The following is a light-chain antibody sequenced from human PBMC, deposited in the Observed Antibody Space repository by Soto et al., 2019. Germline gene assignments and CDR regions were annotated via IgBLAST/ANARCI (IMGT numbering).Light chain of an antibody. J-gene: IGLJ1*01. CDR3: CSYADNYSYV. CDR2: DVS. Sequence: QSVLTQPRSVSGSPEQSVTISCTGTSSDVGAYNYVSWYQQHPGKAPKLMTYDVSKRPSGVPDRFSGSKSGNTASLTISGLQAEDEADYYCCSYADNYSYVFGTGTKVTVL. V-gene: IGLV2-11*01. CDR1: SSDVGAYNY.